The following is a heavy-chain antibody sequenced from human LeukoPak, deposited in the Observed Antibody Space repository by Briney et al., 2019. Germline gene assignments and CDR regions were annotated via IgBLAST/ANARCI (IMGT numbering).Heavy chain of an antibody. CDR1: GFTFSSYS. D-gene: IGHD2-2*01. CDR3: ARTPFDQIVVVPAAFDY. CDR2: ISSSGSYI. J-gene: IGHJ4*02. Sequence: PGGSLRLSCAASGFTFSSYSMNWVRQAPGKGLEWVSSISSSGSYIYYADSVKGRFTISRDNAKNSLYLQMNSLRAEDTAVYYCARTPFDQIVVVPAAFDYWGQGTLVTVSS. V-gene: IGHV3-21*01.